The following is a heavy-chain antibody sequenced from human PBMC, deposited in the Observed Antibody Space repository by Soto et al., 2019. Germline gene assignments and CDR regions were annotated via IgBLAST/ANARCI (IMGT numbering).Heavy chain of an antibody. V-gene: IGHV3-48*01. CDR2: ISSSSSTI. D-gene: IGHD3-10*01. Sequence: GGSLRLSCAASGFTFSSYSMNWVRQAPGKGLEWVSYISSSSSTIYYADSVKGRFTISRDNAKNSLYLQMNSLRAEDTAVYYCARETVLWFGGPVDYWGQGTLVTVSS. CDR1: GFTFSSYS. CDR3: ARETVLWFGGPVDY. J-gene: IGHJ4*02.